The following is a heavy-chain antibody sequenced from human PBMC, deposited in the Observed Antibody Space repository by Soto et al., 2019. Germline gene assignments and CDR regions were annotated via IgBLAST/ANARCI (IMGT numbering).Heavy chain of an antibody. CDR2: IKEDGSEK. V-gene: IGHV3-7*03. CDR1: GFTFSSYW. CDR3: ARDRNVVVPAAIPYVDV. Sequence: GGSLRLSCAASGFTFSSYWMSWVRQAPGKGLEWVASIKEDGSEKYYGDSVRGRFTISRDNANNSLYLHMNSVRVEDTAVYFCARDRNVVVPAAIPYVDVWGQGTTVTVSS. D-gene: IGHD2-15*01. J-gene: IGHJ6*02.